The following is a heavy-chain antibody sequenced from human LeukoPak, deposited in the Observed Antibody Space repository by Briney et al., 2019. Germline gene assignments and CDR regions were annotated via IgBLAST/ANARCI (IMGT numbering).Heavy chain of an antibody. CDR3: AGPWDQVDFDP. V-gene: IGHV1-2*02. J-gene: IGHJ5*02. D-gene: IGHD1-26*01. CDR1: GYTFTGYY. CDR2: IYPKTGGT. Sequence: GAAVKVSCKAPGYTFTGYYLHWVRQAPGQGLEWMGWIYPKTGGTSYAQKFQGRVTMTRDTSISTAYMELIGLRSDDTAVYYCAGPWDQVDFDPWGQGTLVSVSS.